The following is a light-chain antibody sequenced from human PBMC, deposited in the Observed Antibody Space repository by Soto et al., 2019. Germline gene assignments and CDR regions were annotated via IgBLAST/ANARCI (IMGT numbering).Light chain of an antibody. J-gene: IGLJ1*01. CDR3: CSYGGGNNFYV. CDR2: EVS. Sequence: QSALTQPRSVSGSPGQSVTTSCTGTNSDVGAYDYVSWYQHLPAKAPKLIIYEVSKRPSGVPDRFSGSKSGNTASLTVSGLQAEDEGDYYCCSYGGGNNFYVFGTGTKLTVL. V-gene: IGLV2-11*01. CDR1: NSDVGAYDY.